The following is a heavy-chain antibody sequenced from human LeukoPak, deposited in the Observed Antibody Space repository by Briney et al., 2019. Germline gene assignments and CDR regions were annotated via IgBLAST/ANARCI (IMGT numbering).Heavy chain of an antibody. J-gene: IGHJ4*02. CDR1: EFSVGSNY. CDR3: AREAMVVVD. Sequence: GGSLRLSCAASEFSVGSNYMTWVRQAPGKGLEWVSSISSSSSYIYYADSVKGRFTISRDNAKNSLYLQMNSLRAEDTAVYYCAREAMVVVDWGQGTLVTVSS. CDR2: ISSSSSYI. V-gene: IGHV3-21*01. D-gene: IGHD5-18*01.